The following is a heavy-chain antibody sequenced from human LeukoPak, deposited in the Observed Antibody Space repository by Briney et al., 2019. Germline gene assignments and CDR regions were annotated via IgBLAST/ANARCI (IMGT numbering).Heavy chain of an antibody. D-gene: IGHD5-24*01. V-gene: IGHV3-23*01. J-gene: IGHJ6*03. CDR2: ISGSGGST. Sequence: GGTLRLSCAASGFTFSSYGMSWVRQAPGKGLEWVSAISGSGGSTYYADSVKGRFTISRDNAKNSLHLQMNSLRAEDTAVYYCARELEMATIFSYYYYYYMDVWGKGTTVTISS. CDR1: GFTFSSYG. CDR3: ARELEMATIFSYYYYYYMDV.